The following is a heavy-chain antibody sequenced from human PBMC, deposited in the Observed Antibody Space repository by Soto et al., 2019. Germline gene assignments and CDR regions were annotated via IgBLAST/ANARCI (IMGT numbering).Heavy chain of an antibody. D-gene: IGHD6-19*01. CDR1: GYTFTSYG. J-gene: IGHJ6*02. V-gene: IGHV1-18*04. CDR2: ISAYNGNT. Sequence: GASVKVSCKASGYTFTSYGISWVRQAPGQGLEWMGWISAYNGNTNYAQKLQGRVTMTTDTSTSTAYVELRSLRSDDTAVYYCARERRSGWYYYYYGMDVWGQGTTVTVSS. CDR3: ARERRSGWYYYYYGMDV.